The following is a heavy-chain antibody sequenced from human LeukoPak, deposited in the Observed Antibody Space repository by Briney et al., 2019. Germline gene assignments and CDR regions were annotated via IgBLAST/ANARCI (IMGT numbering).Heavy chain of an antibody. CDR2: ISGSGGST. V-gene: IGHV3-23*01. D-gene: IGHD2-15*01. J-gene: IGHJ4*02. CDR1: GFTFSSYA. CDR3: ARYPFSVAATAVALDY. Sequence: GGSLRLSCAGSGFTFSSYAMSWVRQAPGKGLEWVSAISGSGGSTYYADSVKGRFTISRDNSKNTLYLQMNSLRAEDTAVYYCARYPFSVAATAVALDYWGQGTLVTVSS.